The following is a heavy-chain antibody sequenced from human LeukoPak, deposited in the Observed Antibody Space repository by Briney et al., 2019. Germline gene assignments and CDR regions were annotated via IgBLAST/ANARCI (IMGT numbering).Heavy chain of an antibody. CDR1: GFTFDDYA. Sequence: GGSLRLSCAASGFTFDDYAMHWVRQAPGKGLEWVSVISWYSGSIGYADSVKGRFTISRDNAKNSLYLQMNSLRAEDTALYYCAKDMNPVAGVIDYWGQGTLVTVSS. CDR3: AKDMNPVAGVIDY. CDR2: ISWYSGSI. D-gene: IGHD6-19*01. V-gene: IGHV3-9*01. J-gene: IGHJ4*02.